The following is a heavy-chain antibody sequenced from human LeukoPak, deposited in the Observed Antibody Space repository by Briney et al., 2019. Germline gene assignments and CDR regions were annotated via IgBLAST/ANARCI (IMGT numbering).Heavy chain of an antibody. V-gene: IGHV3-20*04. Sequence: GGSLRLSCAASGFTFDDYGMSWVRQAPGKGLEWVSGINWNGGSTGYADSVKGRFTISRDNAKNSLYLQMNSPRAEDTALYYCARDLAAAPENWFDPWGQGTLVTVSS. D-gene: IGHD6-13*01. CDR3: ARDLAAAPENWFDP. CDR1: GFTFDDYG. CDR2: INWNGGST. J-gene: IGHJ5*02.